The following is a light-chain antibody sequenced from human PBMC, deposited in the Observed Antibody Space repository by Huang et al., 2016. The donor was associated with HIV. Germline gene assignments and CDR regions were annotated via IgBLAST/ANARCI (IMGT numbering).Light chain of an antibody. CDR2: GAS. CDR1: QSITFN. Sequence: TQSPNTLSVSPGERAILSCRASQSITFNLAWYQQGPGQPPRLLSYGASTRATGIPARFSGGGSGTEFTLLISSVQTEDFALYYCQQYNNWPPWTFGQGTKVDI. CDR3: QQYNNWPPWT. V-gene: IGKV3-15*01. J-gene: IGKJ1*01.